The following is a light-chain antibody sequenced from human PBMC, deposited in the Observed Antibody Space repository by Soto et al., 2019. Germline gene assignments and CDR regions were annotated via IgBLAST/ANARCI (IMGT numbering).Light chain of an antibody. CDR1: QSVSSSF. V-gene: IGKV3-20*01. CDR2: GAS. J-gene: IGKJ1*01. Sequence: EIVLTQSPGTLSLSPGERATLSCRASQSVSSSFLSWYQQKPGQAPRLLIYGASSRATDIPDRFSGSGSGTDFTLTISRLEPEDFAVYYYLQYDSSPWTFGQGTKVEIK. CDR3: LQYDSSPWT.